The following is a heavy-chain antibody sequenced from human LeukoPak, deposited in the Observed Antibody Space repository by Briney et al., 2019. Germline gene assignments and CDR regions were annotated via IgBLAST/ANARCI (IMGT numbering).Heavy chain of an antibody. V-gene: IGHV3-23*01. CDR1: GFTFITYA. CDR3: AKEVHSSGYYSDY. J-gene: IGHJ4*02. Sequence: PGGSLRLSYAASGFTFITYAMSWVRQAPGKGLEWVSGISNSGGNTYYADSVKGRFTISRDNSKNTLYLQMNSLRAEDTAVYYCAKEVHSSGYYSDYWGQGTLVTVSS. D-gene: IGHD3-22*01. CDR2: ISNSGGNT.